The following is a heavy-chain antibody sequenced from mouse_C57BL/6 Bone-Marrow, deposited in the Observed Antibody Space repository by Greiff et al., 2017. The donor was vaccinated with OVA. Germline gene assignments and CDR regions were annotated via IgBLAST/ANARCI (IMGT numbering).Heavy chain of an antibody. D-gene: IGHD1-1*01. CDR3: APFYYYGSGYAMDY. CDR1: GYTFPSYW. CDR2: IYPGSGST. Sequence: QVQLQQPGAELVKPGASVKMSCKASGYTFPSYWITWVKQRPGQGLEWIGDIYPGSGSTNYNEKFKSKATLTVDTSSSTAYMQLSSLTSEDSAVYYGAPFYYYGSGYAMDYWGQGTSVTVSS. V-gene: IGHV1-55*01. J-gene: IGHJ4*01.